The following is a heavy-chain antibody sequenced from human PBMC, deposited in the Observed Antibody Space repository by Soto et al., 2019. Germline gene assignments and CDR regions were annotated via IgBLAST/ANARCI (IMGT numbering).Heavy chain of an antibody. CDR1: GGSISSTSW. Sequence: QVQLQESGPRLVKPSGTLTLTCAVSGGSISSTSWWGWVRQPPGKALEWIGEIYHAGSTNYNPSLKSRVTLCVAKAKSQVSLRLTSVTGADTAVSYGAPRPWGGGPLVVWGQGTRVTVSA. D-gene: IGHD3-16*01. CDR2: IYHAGST. V-gene: IGHV4-4*02. J-gene: IGHJ4*02. CDR3: APRPWGGGPLVV.